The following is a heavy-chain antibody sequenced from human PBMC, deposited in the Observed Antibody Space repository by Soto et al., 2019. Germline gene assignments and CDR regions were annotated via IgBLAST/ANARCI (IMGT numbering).Heavy chain of an antibody. Sequence: SETLSLTCAVYGGSFSDYYWNWIRQSPGKGLEWIGEINHSGRTQYNPSLESRVIISVDMSKHQFSLNLSSVTAADTAVYYCAREFGSGSYNWFDPWGQGTQVTV. J-gene: IGHJ5*02. CDR2: INHSGRT. D-gene: IGHD3-10*01. CDR3: AREFGSGSYNWFDP. V-gene: IGHV4-34*01. CDR1: GGSFSDYY.